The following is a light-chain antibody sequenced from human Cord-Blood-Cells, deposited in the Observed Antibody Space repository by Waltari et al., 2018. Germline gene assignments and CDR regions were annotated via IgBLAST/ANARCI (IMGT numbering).Light chain of an antibody. V-gene: IGKV3-11*01. CDR1: QSVSSY. Sequence: EIVLTQSPATLSLSPGERATLSCRASQSVSSYLAWYQQKPAHAPRLLIYDASNRATCIPARFSGSGSGTDFTLTISSLEPEDFAVYYCQQRSNWFTFGPGTKVDIK. J-gene: IGKJ3*01. CDR3: QQRSNWFT. CDR2: DAS.